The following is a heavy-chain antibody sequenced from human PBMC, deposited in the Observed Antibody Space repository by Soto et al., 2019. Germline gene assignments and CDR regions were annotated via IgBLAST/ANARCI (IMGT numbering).Heavy chain of an antibody. D-gene: IGHD3-22*01. CDR3: ARDKPYYYDSSGYMFDP. Sequence: ASVKVSCKASGYTFTSYGISWVRQAPGQGLEWMGWIGAYNGNTNYAQKLQGRVTMTTDTSTSTAYMELRSLRSDDTAVYYCARDKPYYYDSSGYMFDPWGQGTLVTVSS. V-gene: IGHV1-18*01. J-gene: IGHJ5*02. CDR1: GYTFTSYG. CDR2: IGAYNGNT.